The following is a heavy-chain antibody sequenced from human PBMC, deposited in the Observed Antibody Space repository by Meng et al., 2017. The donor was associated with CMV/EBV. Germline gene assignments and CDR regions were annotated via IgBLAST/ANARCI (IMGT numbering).Heavy chain of an antibody. V-gene: IGHV2-5*01. CDR2: IYWNDDK. J-gene: IGHJ4*02. CDR1: GFSLSTSGVG. D-gene: IGHD5-18*01. Sequence: CTFSGFSLSTSGVGVGWIRQPPRKAMEWLALIYWNDDKRYSPSLKSRLTITKDTSKNQVVLTMTNMDPVDTATYYCAHSEIQLWVFDYWGQGTLVTVSS. CDR3: AHSEIQLWVFDY.